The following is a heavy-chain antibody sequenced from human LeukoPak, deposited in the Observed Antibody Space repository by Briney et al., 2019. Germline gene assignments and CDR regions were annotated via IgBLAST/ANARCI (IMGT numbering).Heavy chain of an antibody. CDR1: SFMFSSYW. CDR3: AKVNWNCGEHS. J-gene: IGHJ4*02. CDR2: ISTDGRTT. D-gene: IGHD1-7*01. V-gene: IGHV3-74*01. Sequence: GGSLRLSCAASSFMFSSYWMHWVRHVPEKGLVWVSRISTDGRTTNYADFVKGRFTISRDNAKNTLYLQMNSLRAEDTALYYCAKVNWNCGEHSWGQGTLVTVSS.